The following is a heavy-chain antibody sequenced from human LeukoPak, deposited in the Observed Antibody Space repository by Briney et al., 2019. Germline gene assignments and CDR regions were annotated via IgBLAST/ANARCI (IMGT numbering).Heavy chain of an antibody. CDR2: INPSGGST. D-gene: IGHD6-13*01. J-gene: IGHJ3*02. CDR1: GYTFTSYY. CDR3: ARAQSSSWYREAFDI. V-gene: IGHV1-46*01. Sequence: GASVKVSCKASGYTFTSYYMHWVRQAPGQGLEWMGIINPSGGSTSYAQKFQGRVTMTRDTSTSTVYMELSSLRSEDTAVYYCARAQSSSWYREAFDIWGQGTMVTVSS.